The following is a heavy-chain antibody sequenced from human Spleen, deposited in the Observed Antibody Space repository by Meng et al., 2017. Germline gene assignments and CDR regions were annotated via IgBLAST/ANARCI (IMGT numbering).Heavy chain of an antibody. D-gene: IGHD6-13*01. Sequence: SLKISCAASGFTFDDYAMHWVRQAPGKGLEWVAGIRWNSGSIGYADSVKGRFTISRDNAKNSLYLQMNSLRAEDMALYYCATQSSSWSEYAFDIWGQGTMVTVSS. V-gene: IGHV3-9*03. CDR2: IRWNSGSI. J-gene: IGHJ3*02. CDR3: ATQSSSWSEYAFDI. CDR1: GFTFDDYA.